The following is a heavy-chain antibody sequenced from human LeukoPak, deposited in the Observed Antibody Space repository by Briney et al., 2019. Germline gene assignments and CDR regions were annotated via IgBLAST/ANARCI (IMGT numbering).Heavy chain of an antibody. CDR2: ISAYNGNT. CDR3: ARDGRDYCSSTSCYLSDV. D-gene: IGHD2-2*01. Sequence: GASVKVSCKASSYTFTSYGISWVRQAPGQGLEWMGWISAYNGNTNYAQKLQGRVTMTTDTSTSTAYMELRSLRSDDTAVYYCARDGRDYCSSTSCYLSDVWGKGTTVTISS. CDR1: SYTFTSYG. V-gene: IGHV1-18*01. J-gene: IGHJ6*04.